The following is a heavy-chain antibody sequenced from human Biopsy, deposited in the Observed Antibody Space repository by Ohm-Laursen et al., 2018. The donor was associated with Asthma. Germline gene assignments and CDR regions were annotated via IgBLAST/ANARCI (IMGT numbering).Heavy chain of an antibody. CDR2: ITGSCGTT. CDR3: AKDFRGIAVAGDRGFDY. CDR1: GFTFSSSA. J-gene: IGHJ4*02. D-gene: IGHD6-19*01. Sequence: SLRLSCAASGFTFSSSAMSWVRQAPGKGLERVSAITGSCGTTYYADSARGRFTISRDNSKSTLFLQMDSLRAEDTAVYYCAKDFRGIAVAGDRGFDYWGQGTLVTVSS. V-gene: IGHV3-23*01.